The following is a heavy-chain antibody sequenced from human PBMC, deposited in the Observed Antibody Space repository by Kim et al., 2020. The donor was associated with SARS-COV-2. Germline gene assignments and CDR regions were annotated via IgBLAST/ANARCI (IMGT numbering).Heavy chain of an antibody. J-gene: IGHJ4*02. CDR1: GFTFSSYA. CDR3: ARDLVTPFDY. CDR2: ISYDGSNK. V-gene: IGHV3-30-3*01. Sequence: GGSLRLSCAASGFTFSSYAMHWVRQAPGKGLEWVAVISYDGSNKYYADSVKGRFTISRDNSKNTLYLQMNSLRAEDTAVYYCARDLVTPFDYWGQGTLVTVSS. D-gene: IGHD2-21*02.